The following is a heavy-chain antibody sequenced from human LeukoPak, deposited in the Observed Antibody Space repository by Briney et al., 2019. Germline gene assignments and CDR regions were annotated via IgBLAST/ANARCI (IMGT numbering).Heavy chain of an antibody. CDR3: ARGPTDIVVPAAMNYGMDV. D-gene: IGHD2-2*01. CDR2: INHSGST. CDR1: GGSFSGYY. Sequence: PSETLSLTCAVYGGSFSGYYWSWIRQPPGKGLEWIGEINHSGSTNYNPSLKSRVTISVDTSKNQFPLKLSSVTAADTAVYYCARGPTDIVVPAAMNYGMDVWGQGTTVTVSS. V-gene: IGHV4-34*01. J-gene: IGHJ6*02.